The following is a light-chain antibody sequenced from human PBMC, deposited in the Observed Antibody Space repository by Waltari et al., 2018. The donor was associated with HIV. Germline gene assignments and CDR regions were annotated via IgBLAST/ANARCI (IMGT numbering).Light chain of an antibody. J-gene: IGKJ1*01. CDR2: GAS. CDR3: QQSFTTLTWT. V-gene: IGKV1-39*01. Sequence: DIQITKSPPPRSASVGDIVTITCRASQSISLYVNWYQQKPGKAPKLLIYGASSLQSGVPSRFRGSGSGTLFTLTISRLQPEDFATYYCQQSFTTLTWTFGKGTKVETK. CDR1: QSISLY.